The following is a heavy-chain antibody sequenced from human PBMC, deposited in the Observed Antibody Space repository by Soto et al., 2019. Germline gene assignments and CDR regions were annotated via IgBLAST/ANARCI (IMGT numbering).Heavy chain of an antibody. Sequence: ASVKVSCKASGYTFTGYYMHWVRQAPGQGLEWMGWINPNSGDTNYAQKFQGWVTMTRDTSISTAYMELSRLRSDDTAVYYCARYCGGDCYFGMDVWGQGTTVTVSS. V-gene: IGHV1-2*04. CDR1: GYTFTGYY. D-gene: IGHD2-21*02. J-gene: IGHJ6*02. CDR2: INPNSGDT. CDR3: ARYCGGDCYFGMDV.